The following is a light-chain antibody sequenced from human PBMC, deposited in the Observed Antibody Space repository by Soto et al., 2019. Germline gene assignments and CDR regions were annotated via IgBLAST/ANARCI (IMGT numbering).Light chain of an antibody. V-gene: IGLV2-14*01. CDR2: EVT. J-gene: IGLJ1*01. Sequence: QSVLTQPASVSGSPGQSITISCIGTSSDIGTYNRVSWYQQPPGTAPKLILYEVTTRPSGVSSRFSGSKSGNTASLTISGLQADDEATYYCSSYTSTNTPYVFGTGTKVTVL. CDR1: SSDIGTYNR. CDR3: SSYTSTNTPYV.